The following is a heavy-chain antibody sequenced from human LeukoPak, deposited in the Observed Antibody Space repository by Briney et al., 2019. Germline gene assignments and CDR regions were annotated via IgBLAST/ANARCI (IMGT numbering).Heavy chain of an antibody. CDR2: ISGSGGST. CDR1: RFTFSSYA. V-gene: IGHV3-23*01. J-gene: IGHJ4*02. D-gene: IGHD3-16*01. Sequence: PGGSLRLSCAASRFTFSSYAMSWVGQAPGKGLEWVSAISGSGGSTYYADSVKGRFTISRNNSKNTLYLQMNSLRAEDTAVFYCAKDTYSAIISLWGDWGQGTLVTVSS. CDR3: AKDTYSAIISLWGD.